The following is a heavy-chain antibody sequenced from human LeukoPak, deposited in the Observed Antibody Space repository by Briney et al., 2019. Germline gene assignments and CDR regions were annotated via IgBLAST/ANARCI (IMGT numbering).Heavy chain of an antibody. Sequence: PSGTLSLTCAVSGGSISSSNWWSWVRQPPGKGLEWIGEIYHSGSTNYNPSLKSRVTISVDKSKNQFSLKLSSVTAADTAVYYCARDRGYSSGWYESDAFDIWGQGTMVTVSS. J-gene: IGHJ3*02. CDR1: GGSISSSNW. V-gene: IGHV4-4*02. CDR3: ARDRGYSSGWYESDAFDI. D-gene: IGHD6-19*01. CDR2: IYHSGST.